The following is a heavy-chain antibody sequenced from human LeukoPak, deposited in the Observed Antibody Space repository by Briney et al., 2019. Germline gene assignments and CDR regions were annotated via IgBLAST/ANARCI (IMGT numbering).Heavy chain of an antibody. CDR1: GGSISSSSYY. CDR3: ARSLLWFGELSHDY. Sequence: SETLSLTCTVSGGSISSSSYYWGWIRQPPGKGLEWIGSIYYSGSTYYNPSLKSRVTISVDTSKNQFSLKLSSVTAADTAVYYCARSLLWFGELSHDYWGQGTLVTVSS. V-gene: IGHV4-39*01. CDR2: IYYSGST. J-gene: IGHJ4*02. D-gene: IGHD3-10*01.